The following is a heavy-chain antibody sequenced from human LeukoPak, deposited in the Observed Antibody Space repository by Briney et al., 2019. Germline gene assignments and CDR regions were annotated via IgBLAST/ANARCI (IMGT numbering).Heavy chain of an antibody. J-gene: IGHJ4*02. Sequence: ASVKVSCKASGYTFTGYYMHWVRQAPGQGLEWMGWINPNSGGTNYAQKLQGRVTMTTDTSTSTAYMELRSLRSDDTAVYYCARDADILTGYDYWGQGTLVTVSS. V-gene: IGHV1-2*02. CDR2: INPNSGGT. D-gene: IGHD3-9*01. CDR3: ARDADILTGYDY. CDR1: GYTFTGYY.